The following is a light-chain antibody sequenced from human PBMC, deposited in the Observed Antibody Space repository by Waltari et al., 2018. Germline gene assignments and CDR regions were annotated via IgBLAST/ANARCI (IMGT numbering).Light chain of an antibody. CDR1: QRIGDW. V-gene: IGKV1-5*03. Sequence: DIQLTKSPTTLLASIGESVTITCRASQRIGDWLAWYQQKPRKAPKLLGQRAATLANGVPSRFSGRESGTEFTLTINNLQPDDFATYFCHQYLSSSTFGAGTTVDFK. CDR2: RAA. CDR3: HQYLSSST. J-gene: IGKJ3*01.